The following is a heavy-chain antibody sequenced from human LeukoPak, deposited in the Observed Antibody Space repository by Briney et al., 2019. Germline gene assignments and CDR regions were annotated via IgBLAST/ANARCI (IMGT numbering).Heavy chain of an antibody. D-gene: IGHD6-19*01. CDR1: GFTFSNYA. CDR2: IGGSGVTT. J-gene: IGHJ4*02. V-gene: IGHV3-23*01. CDR3: AREGDQWLVRVFDY. Sequence: PGGSLRLSCAASGFTFSNYAMTWVRQAPGKGLEWVSAIGGSGVTTYCADSVKGRFTISRDNSKNTLYLQMNSLRAEDTAVYYCAREGDQWLVRVFDYWGQGTLVIVSS.